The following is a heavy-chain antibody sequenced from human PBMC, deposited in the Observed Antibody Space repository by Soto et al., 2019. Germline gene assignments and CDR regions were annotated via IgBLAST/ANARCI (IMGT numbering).Heavy chain of an antibody. D-gene: IGHD3-10*01. CDR1: GYTFTNYL. Sequence: EVQLVQSGAEVKRPGEPLKISCHGSGYTFTNYLIGWVRQMPGKGLELMGVIHPGDSRTTYSTSFQGQVTISVDTSITTAYLQWSSLQASDSGLYYCVRSHGVYWGPGTLVTVSS. CDR2: IHPGDSRT. CDR3: VRSHGVY. V-gene: IGHV5-51*03. J-gene: IGHJ4*02.